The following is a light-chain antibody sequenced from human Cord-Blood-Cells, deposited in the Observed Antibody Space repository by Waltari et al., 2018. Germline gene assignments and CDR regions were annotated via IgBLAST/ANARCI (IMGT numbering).Light chain of an antibody. CDR1: SSAVGSYNL. V-gene: IGLV2-23*02. CDR2: GVS. J-gene: IGLJ3*02. Sequence: QSALTQPPSVSGSPGQSITISCTGTSSAVGSYNLVSWYQQHPGKAPQLMIYGVSKRPSGVSNRFSGSKSGNTASLTISGLQAEDEADYYCCSYAGSSTLVFGGGTKLTVL. CDR3: CSYAGSSTLV.